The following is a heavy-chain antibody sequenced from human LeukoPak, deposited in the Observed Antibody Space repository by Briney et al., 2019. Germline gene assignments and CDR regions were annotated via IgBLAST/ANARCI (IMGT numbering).Heavy chain of an antibody. J-gene: IGHJ4*02. D-gene: IGHD4-23*01. CDR3: ARVSSAVVAPFDY. CDR1: GGSFSGYY. Sequence: SETLSLTCAVYGGSFSGYYWSWIRQPPGKGLEWIGEINHSGSTNYNPSLKSRVTISVDTSKNQFSLKLSSVTAADTAVYYCARVSSAVVAPFDYWGQGTLVTVTS. V-gene: IGHV4-34*01. CDR2: INHSGST.